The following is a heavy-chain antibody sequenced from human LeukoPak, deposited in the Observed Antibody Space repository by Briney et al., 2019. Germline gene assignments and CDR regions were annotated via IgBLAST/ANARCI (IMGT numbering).Heavy chain of an antibody. CDR3: AKDPPYYDSSGYYPTYTSDY. CDR2: ISGSGGST. V-gene: IGHV3-23*01. CDR1: GFTFSSYA. Sequence: GGSLRLSCAASGFTFSSYAMSWVRQAPGKGLERVSAISGSGGSTYYADSVKGRFTISRDNSKNTLYLQMNSLRAEDTAVYYCAKDPPYYDSSGYYPTYTSDYWGQGTLVTVSS. D-gene: IGHD3-22*01. J-gene: IGHJ4*02.